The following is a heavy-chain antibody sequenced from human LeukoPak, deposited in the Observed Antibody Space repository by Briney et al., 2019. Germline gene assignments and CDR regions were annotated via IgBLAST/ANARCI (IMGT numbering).Heavy chain of an antibody. V-gene: IGHV3-15*01. CDR3: VTDLVIKGYFDY. D-gene: IGHD2-21*01. Sequence: GGSLRLSCAVSGLTLSNVWMNWVRQAPGKGLEWVGRIRRKTDGETTDHAAPVKGRFTISRDDSKNTLYLQMNSLKTEDTAVYYCVTDLVIKGYFDYWGQGALVTVSS. CDR2: IRRKTDGETT. CDR1: GLTLSNVW. J-gene: IGHJ4*02.